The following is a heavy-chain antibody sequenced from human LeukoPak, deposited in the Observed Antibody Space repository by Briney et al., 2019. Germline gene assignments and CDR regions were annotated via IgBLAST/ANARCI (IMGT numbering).Heavy chain of an antibody. D-gene: IGHD6-19*01. V-gene: IGHV3-15*01. CDR3: AGGWYYFDY. Sequence: PGGSLRLSCAASGFTFSNAWMSWVRQAPGKGLEWVGRIKSKTDGGTTDYAAPVKGRFTISRDNAKNSPYLQMNSLRAEDTAVYYCAGGWYYFDYWGQGTLVTVSS. CDR2: IKSKTDGGTT. CDR1: GFTFSNAW. J-gene: IGHJ4*02.